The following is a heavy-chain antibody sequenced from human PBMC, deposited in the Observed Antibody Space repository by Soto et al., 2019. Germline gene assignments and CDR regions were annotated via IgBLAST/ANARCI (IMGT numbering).Heavy chain of an antibody. D-gene: IGHD3-22*01. V-gene: IGHV3-33*08. CDR2: IWYDGSNT. CDR1: VFTFSRYS. CDR3: ARDFWGYDSSGPPPVV. J-gene: IGHJ3*01. Sequence: GGSLRLSCAASVFTFSRYSMQWVRQSPGKGLEWVAVIWYDGSNTYYADSVKGRFTMSRDNSKNTLYLQMNSLRAQETAVYYGARDFWGYDSSGPPPVVWGQGTMVTVSS.